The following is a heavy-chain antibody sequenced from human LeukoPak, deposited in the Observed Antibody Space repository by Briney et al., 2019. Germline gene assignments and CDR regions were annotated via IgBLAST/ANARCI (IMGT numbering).Heavy chain of an antibody. CDR3: ASSNTGSYNDAFDI. J-gene: IGHJ3*02. Sequence: SETLSLTCTVSGDSITSYYWSWVRQPPGKGLEWIGYIYYSGSTKYNPSLKSRVSISVDTSKNQFSLKLNSVTAADTAVYYCASSNTGSYNDAFDIWGQGTMVTVSS. CDR2: IYYSGST. CDR1: GDSITSYY. D-gene: IGHD1-26*01. V-gene: IGHV4-59*01.